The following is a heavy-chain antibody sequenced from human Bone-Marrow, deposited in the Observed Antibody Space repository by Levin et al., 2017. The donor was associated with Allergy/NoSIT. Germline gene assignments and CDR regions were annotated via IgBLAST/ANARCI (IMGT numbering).Heavy chain of an antibody. V-gene: IGHV3-48*03. CDR3: AGEGLFMVRVFDY. CDR2: ISSRNTTI. J-gene: IGHJ4*02. CDR1: GFSFSSYE. D-gene: IGHD3-10*01. Sequence: PSGGSLRLSCAASGFSFSSYEMNWVRQAPGKGLEWVSYISSRNTTIYYADSVKGRFTISRDNAENSLYLQMNSLRAEDTAIYYCAGEGLFMVRVFDYWGRGTLVTVSS.